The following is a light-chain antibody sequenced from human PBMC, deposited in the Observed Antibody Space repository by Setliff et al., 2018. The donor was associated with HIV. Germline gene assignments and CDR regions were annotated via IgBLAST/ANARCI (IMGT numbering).Light chain of an antibody. CDR3: CSYAGSSIFYV. J-gene: IGLJ1*01. V-gene: IGLV2-23*02. CDR2: EVS. Sequence: SVLAQPASVSGSPGQSITISCTGTSSDVGSYNFVSWYQQHPGKAPKLMIYEVSKRPSGDSDRFSGSKSGNTASLTISGLQADDEADYYCCSYAGSSIFYVFGSGTKVTVL. CDR1: SSDVGSYNF.